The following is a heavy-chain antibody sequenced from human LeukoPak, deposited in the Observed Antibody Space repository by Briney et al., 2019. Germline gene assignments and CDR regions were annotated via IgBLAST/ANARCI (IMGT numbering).Heavy chain of an antibody. D-gene: IGHD4/OR15-4a*01. J-gene: IGHJ6*03. CDR1: AFTFSDYW. CDR3: ARTLTDYYYMDV. CDR2: IKQDGSEK. V-gene: IGHV3-7*01. Sequence: PGGSLRLSCAASAFTFSDYWMTWVRQAPGKGLERVANIKQDGSEKYYVDSVKGRFTISRDNAKNSLYLQMNSLRAEDTAVYYCARTLTDYYYMDVWGKGTTVTISS.